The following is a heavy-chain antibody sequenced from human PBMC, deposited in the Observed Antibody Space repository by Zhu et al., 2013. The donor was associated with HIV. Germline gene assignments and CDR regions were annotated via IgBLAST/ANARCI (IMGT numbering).Heavy chain of an antibody. CDR1: GYRFSGHY. J-gene: IGHJ6*03. CDR2: INPKNGVT. D-gene: IGHD3-3*01. V-gene: IGHV1-2*02. Sequence: QVQLVQSGAEVKKPGASVNVSCKASGYRFSGHYMHWVRQAPGQGLEWMGWINPKNGVTDYPQKFQGRVTMTTDTSTTTGYMELRSLRSDDTAVYYCARGVLTYYDFWSGPPDYMDAWGKGTTVTVSS. CDR3: ARGVLTYYDFWSGPPDYMDA.